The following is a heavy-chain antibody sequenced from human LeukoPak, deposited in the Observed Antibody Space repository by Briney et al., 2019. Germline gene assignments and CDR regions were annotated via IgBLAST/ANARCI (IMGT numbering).Heavy chain of an antibody. V-gene: IGHV1-8*03. CDR3: ARGVGATISYYHYYIDV. Sequence: ASVKVSCKASGYTFTSYDINWVRQASGQGLEWMGWMNPNTGNTGYAQKFQGRVTITRNTSISTVYMELSSLRSEDTAVYYCARGVGATISYYHYYIDVWGKGTAVTVSS. D-gene: IGHD1-26*01. CDR2: MNPNTGNT. J-gene: IGHJ6*03. CDR1: GYTFTSYD.